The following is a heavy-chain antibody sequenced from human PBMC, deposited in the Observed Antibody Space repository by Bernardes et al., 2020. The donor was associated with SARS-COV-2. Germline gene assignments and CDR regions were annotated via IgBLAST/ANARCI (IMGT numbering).Heavy chain of an antibody. CDR3: ANQGDFWSGYSYYYYMDV. Sequence: SLIRSCAASGFTFSSYAMSWVRHAPGQGLEWVSAISGSGGSTYYADSVKGRFTISRDNSKNTLYLQMNSLRAEDTAVYYCANQGDFWSGYSYYYYMDVWGKGTTVTVSS. V-gene: IGHV3-23*01. D-gene: IGHD3-3*01. CDR1: GFTFSSYA. J-gene: IGHJ6*03. CDR2: ISGSGGST.